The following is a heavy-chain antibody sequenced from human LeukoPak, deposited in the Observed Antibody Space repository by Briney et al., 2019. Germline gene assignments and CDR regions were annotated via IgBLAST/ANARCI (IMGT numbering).Heavy chain of an antibody. D-gene: IGHD6-19*01. Sequence: QPGGSLRLSCAATGFTFSDFGVHWVRQASGKGLEWVAFIGSDGDKKYYVDSVRGRFTISRDDSKNTLSLQMSSLKTDDTAVYYCAKDRRASSGVGYLDYWGQGTLVTVSS. CDR3: AKDRRASSGVGYLDY. CDR2: IGSDGDKK. J-gene: IGHJ4*02. V-gene: IGHV3-30*02. CDR1: GFTFSDFG.